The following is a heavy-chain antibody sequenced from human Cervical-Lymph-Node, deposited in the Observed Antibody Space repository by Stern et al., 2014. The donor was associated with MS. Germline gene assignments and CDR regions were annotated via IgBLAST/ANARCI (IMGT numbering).Heavy chain of an antibody. CDR1: GDSVSSYY. CDR2: IHFSGIT. J-gene: IGHJ4*02. V-gene: IGHV4-59*08. CDR3: ARHEFQLPPLDE. Sequence: QVQLQESGPRLVQPSETLSLTCTVSGDSVSSYYGSWIRQPPGKGLEWIGYIHFSGITNYNPSLKSRVTISVDTSKNHFSLRLNSVTAADTAVYYCARHEFQLPPLDEWGQGTLVTVSS. D-gene: IGHD5-24*01.